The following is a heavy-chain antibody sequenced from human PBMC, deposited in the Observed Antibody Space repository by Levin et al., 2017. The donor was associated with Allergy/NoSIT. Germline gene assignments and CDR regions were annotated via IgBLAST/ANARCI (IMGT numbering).Heavy chain of an antibody. CDR1: GFTFTNFG. CDR3: ARDWQLLPDY. CDR2: LWYGGSKR. Sequence: SCAASGFTFTNFGLHWVRQAPGKGLEWVAVLWYGGSKRYYADSVKGRFTISRDNSKNTVDLQMDSLRAEDTAIYYCARDWQLLPDYWGQGTLVTVSS. D-gene: IGHD2-15*01. V-gene: IGHV3-33*01. J-gene: IGHJ4*02.